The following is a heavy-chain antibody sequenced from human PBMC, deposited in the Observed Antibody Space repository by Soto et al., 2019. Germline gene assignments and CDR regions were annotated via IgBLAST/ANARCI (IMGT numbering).Heavy chain of an antibody. J-gene: IGHJ4*02. D-gene: IGHD6-19*01. Sequence: QVQLVQSGAEEKKPGASVKVSCKASGYTFTGYAMHWVRQAPGQRLEWMGWINAGNGNTKYSQKFQGRVTITRDTSASTAYTELSSLRSEDTAVYYCARAVAVAADFDYGGQGTLVTVSS. CDR2: INAGNGNT. CDR3: ARAVAVAADFDY. CDR1: GYTFTGYA. V-gene: IGHV1-3*05.